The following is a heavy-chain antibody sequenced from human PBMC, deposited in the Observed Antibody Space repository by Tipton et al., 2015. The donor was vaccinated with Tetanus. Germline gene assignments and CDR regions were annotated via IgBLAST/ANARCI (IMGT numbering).Heavy chain of an antibody. CDR1: GGSFGHYY. CDR3: ARDDYYDGRGLYYYGLDV. V-gene: IGHV4-34*01. Sequence: TLSLTCVVYGGSFGHYYWTWIRQPPGKGLEWIGEINHDGRTTYTSSLKSRVTISVDTSKNQFSLKVSSVTAADTAVYYCARDDYYDGRGLYYYGLDVWGQGTTVTVSS. CDR2: INHDGRT. J-gene: IGHJ6*02. D-gene: IGHD3-22*01.